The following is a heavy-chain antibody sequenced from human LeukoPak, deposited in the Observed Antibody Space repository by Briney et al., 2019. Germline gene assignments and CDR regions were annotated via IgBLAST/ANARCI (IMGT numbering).Heavy chain of an antibody. D-gene: IGHD5-18*01. Sequence: SETLSLTCTVSGGSISSYYWSWIRQPAGKGLEWIGRIYTSGSTNYNPSPKSRVTISVDKSKNQFSLKLSSVTAADTAVYYCARQDTAEISWFDPWGQGTLVTVSS. J-gene: IGHJ5*02. V-gene: IGHV4-4*07. CDR2: IYTSGST. CDR1: GGSISSYY. CDR3: ARQDTAEISWFDP.